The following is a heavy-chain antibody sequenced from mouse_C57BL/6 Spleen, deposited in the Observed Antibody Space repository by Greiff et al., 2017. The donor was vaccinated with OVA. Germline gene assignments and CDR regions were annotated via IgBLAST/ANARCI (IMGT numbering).Heavy chain of an antibody. V-gene: IGHV1-69*01. D-gene: IGHD1-1*01. CDR1: GYTFTSYW. CDR3: ARRYYGSPYYFDC. CDR2: IDPSDSYT. Sequence: VQLQQPGAELVMPGASVKLSCKASGYTFTSYWMHWVKQRPGQGLEWIGEIDPSDSYTNYNQKFKGKSTLTVDKSSSTAYMQLSSLTSEDSAVYYCARRYYGSPYYFDCWGQGTTLTVSS. J-gene: IGHJ2*01.